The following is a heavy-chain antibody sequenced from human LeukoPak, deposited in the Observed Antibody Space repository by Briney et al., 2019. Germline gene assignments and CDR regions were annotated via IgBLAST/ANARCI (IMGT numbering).Heavy chain of an antibody. V-gene: IGHV4-4*07. CDR2: IYTSGST. Sequence: SETLSLTCTVSSGSISSYYWSWIRQPAGKGLEWIGRIYTSGSTNYNPSLKSRVTMSVDTSKNQFSLKLSSVTAADTAVYYCARACSNYDILTGYYTPSDAFDIWGQGTMVTVSS. D-gene: IGHD3-9*01. CDR3: ARACSNYDILTGYYTPSDAFDI. J-gene: IGHJ3*02. CDR1: SGSISSYY.